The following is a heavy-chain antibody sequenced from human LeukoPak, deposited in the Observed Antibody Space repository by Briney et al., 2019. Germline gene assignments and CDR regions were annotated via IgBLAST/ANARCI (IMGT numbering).Heavy chain of an antibody. CDR1: GGSFSGYY. Sequence: SETLSLTCAVYGGSFSGYYWSWIRQPPGKGLEWIGEINHSGSTNYNPSLKSRVTISVDTSKNQFSLKLSSVTAADTAVYYCARGIAARPHYYYYYMDVWSKGTTVTVSS. CDR2: INHSGST. J-gene: IGHJ6*03. CDR3: ARGIAARPHYYYYYMDV. D-gene: IGHD6-6*01. V-gene: IGHV4-34*01.